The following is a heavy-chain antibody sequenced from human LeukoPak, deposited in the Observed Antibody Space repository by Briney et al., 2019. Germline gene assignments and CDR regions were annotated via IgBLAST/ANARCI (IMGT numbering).Heavy chain of an antibody. CDR3: ARDGGYSYGYGMDV. CDR1: GFTFSSYS. CDR2: ISSSSRYI. V-gene: IGHV3-21*01. D-gene: IGHD5-18*01. Sequence: GGTLSLSCAVSGFTFSSYSMNWVRQAPGKGLEWVSSISSSSRYIYYADSVRGRYNISRDNAKNSLYLQMNSLRAEDTAVYYCARDGGYSYGYGMDVWGKGTTFTVSS. J-gene: IGHJ6*04.